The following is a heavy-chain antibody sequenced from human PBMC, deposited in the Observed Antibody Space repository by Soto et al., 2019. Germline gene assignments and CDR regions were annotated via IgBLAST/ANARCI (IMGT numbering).Heavy chain of an antibody. CDR2: VIPIFGTA. D-gene: IGHD3-22*01. CDR3: ARSSGQAGTSSGSYFSYFQH. V-gene: IGHV1-69*13. CDR1: GGTFSSYA. Sequence: SVKVSCKASGGTFSSYAISWVRQAPGQRLEWMGGVIPIFGTANYAQKFQGRVTITADESTSTAYMELSSLRSEDTAVYYCARSSGQAGTSSGSYFSYFQHWGRGTLVTVSS. J-gene: IGHJ1*01.